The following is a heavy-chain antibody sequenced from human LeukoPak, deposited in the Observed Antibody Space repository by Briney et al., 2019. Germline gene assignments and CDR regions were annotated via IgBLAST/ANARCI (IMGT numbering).Heavy chain of an antibody. Sequence: SVKVSCKASGGTFSSFGISWVRQAPGQGLEWMGGIIPIFGIANYAEDFQGRATITADESTSTVYMDLSSLRFEDTAVYYCGIVVIATMEGGYDYYYGMDVWGQGNTVTVSS. CDR2: IIPIFGIA. CDR1: GGTFSSFG. J-gene: IGHJ6*02. CDR3: GIVVIATMEGGYDYYYGMDV. V-gene: IGHV1-69*13. D-gene: IGHD2-15*01.